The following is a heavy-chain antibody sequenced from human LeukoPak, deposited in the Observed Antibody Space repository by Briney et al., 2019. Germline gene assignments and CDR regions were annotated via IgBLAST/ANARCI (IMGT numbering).Heavy chain of an antibody. CDR1: GFTFSNAW. CDR3: TTSSVAASIFDY. CDR2: IKSKTDGGTT. J-gene: IGHJ4*02. Sequence: GGSLRLSCAASGFTFSNAWMSWVRQAPGKGLEWVGRIKSKTDGGTTDYAAPVKGRFTISRDDSKNTLYLQMNSLKTEDTAVYYCTTSSVAASIFDYWGQGTLVTVSS. D-gene: IGHD2-15*01. V-gene: IGHV3-15*01.